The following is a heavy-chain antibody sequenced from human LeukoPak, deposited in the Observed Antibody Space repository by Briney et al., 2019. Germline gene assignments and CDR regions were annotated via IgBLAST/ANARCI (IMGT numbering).Heavy chain of an antibody. CDR3: ARVFSGSGSTGSFDY. V-gene: IGHV3-33*01. J-gene: IGHJ4*02. CDR1: GLTFSCCA. CDR2: TWFDGSNQ. D-gene: IGHD3-3*01. Sequence: PGGSLRLSCAASGLTFSCCAMHWVRQAPGKGLEWVAVTWFDGSNQYYAESVKGRVTISRDNSKNTLYLQMNNLRADDTAVYYCARVFSGSGSTGSFDYWGQGALVIVSS.